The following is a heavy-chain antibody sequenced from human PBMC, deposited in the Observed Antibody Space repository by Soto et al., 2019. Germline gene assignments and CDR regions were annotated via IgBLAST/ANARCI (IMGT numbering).Heavy chain of an antibody. D-gene: IGHD4-17*01. CDR2: IKQDGSEK. J-gene: IGHJ4*02. CDR3: ARENNGDYYSPEVANFDY. CDR1: GFTFSSYW. V-gene: IGHV3-7*01. Sequence: GGSLRLSCAASGFTFSSYWMSWVRQAPGKGLEWVANIKQDGSEKYYVDSVKGRFTISRDNAKNSLYMQMNSLRAEDTAVYYCARENNGDYYSPEVANFDYWGQGTLVTVSS.